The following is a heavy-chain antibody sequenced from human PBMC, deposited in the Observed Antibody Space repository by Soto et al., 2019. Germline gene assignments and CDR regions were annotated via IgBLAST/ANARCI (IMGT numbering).Heavy chain of an antibody. CDR2: IYYSGSP. Sequence: QLQLQESGPGLVKPSETLALTCTVSGGSISSSSYFWGWIRQPPGKGLEWIGNIYYSGSPYYNPSLKSRVTISVDTSKNQLSLKLSSVTAADTAVYYCARRHAAMTFDCWGQGTLVTVSS. CDR1: GGSISSSSYF. D-gene: IGHD2-2*01. J-gene: IGHJ4*02. V-gene: IGHV4-39*01. CDR3: ARRHAAMTFDC.